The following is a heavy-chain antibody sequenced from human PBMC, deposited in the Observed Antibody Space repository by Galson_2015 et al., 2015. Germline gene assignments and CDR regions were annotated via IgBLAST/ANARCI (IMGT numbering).Heavy chain of an antibody. V-gene: IGHV1-18*01. CDR1: GYTFTSYG. CDR3: ARSRSGLHDAFDI. Sequence: SVKVSCKASGYTFTSYGISWVRQAPGQGLEWMGWISAYNGNTNYAQKLQGRVTMTTDTSTSTAYMELRSLRSDDTAVYYCARSRSGLHDAFDISRPRTLVTASS. J-gene: IGHJ3*02. CDR2: ISAYNGNT. D-gene: IGHD3-16*01.